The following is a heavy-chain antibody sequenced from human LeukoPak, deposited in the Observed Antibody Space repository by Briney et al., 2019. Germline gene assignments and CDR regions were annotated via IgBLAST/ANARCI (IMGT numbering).Heavy chain of an antibody. Sequence: GGSLRLSCAASGFTFSNYAMNWVRQAPGKGLEWVSSISSSSSYIYYADSVKGRFTISRDNAKNSLYLQMNSLRAEDTAVYYCARGSIERDFDYWGQGTLVTVSS. J-gene: IGHJ4*02. CDR2: ISSSSSYI. CDR3: ARGSIERDFDY. CDR1: GFTFSNYA. V-gene: IGHV3-21*01. D-gene: IGHD1-1*01.